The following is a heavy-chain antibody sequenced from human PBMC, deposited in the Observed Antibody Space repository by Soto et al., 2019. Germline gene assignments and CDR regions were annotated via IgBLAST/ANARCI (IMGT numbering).Heavy chain of an antibody. D-gene: IGHD3-9*01. J-gene: IGHJ2*01. V-gene: IGHV4-34*01. CDR3: ARESHDILTGPPWVWYFDL. Sequence: QVQLQQWGAGPLRPLETLSLTCGVSGGSFSGYYWAWIRQSPGKGLEWIGEINDRGSINYNPSLKSRVSISSNTSKNHYPLNLRSATAADTDVYYCARESHDILTGPPWVWYFDLWGRGTLVPVSS. CDR2: INDRGSI. CDR1: GGSFSGYY.